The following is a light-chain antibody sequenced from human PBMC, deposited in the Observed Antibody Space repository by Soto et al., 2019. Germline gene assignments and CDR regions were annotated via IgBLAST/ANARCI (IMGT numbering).Light chain of an antibody. J-gene: IGLJ1*01. Sequence: QSALTQPPSASGSPGQSVTISCTGTRSDVGGYNFVSWYQHHPGKAPKLIIYEVNKRPSGVPDRFSGSKSGNTASLTVSGLQAEDEADYYCNSYAGSNNYVVGTGTKLTVL. CDR2: EVN. CDR1: RSDVGGYNF. V-gene: IGLV2-8*01. CDR3: NSYAGSNNYV.